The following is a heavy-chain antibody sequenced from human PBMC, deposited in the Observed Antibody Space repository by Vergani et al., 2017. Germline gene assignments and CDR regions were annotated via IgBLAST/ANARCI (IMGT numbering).Heavy chain of an antibody. CDR1: GFTLSNYD. CDR3: AKHFRGWGIDY. Sequence: QVQLVESGGGVVQRGGSLRLFCATSGFTLSNYDMQWIRQGPGKGLEFVAFIQFDGSIQYYADSVKGRFTLSRDFSKNTLYLQMNSLRTDDTATYYCAKHFRGWGIDYWGQGTQVIVSS. D-gene: IGHD3-16*01. CDR2: IQFDGSIQ. J-gene: IGHJ4*02. V-gene: IGHV3-30*02.